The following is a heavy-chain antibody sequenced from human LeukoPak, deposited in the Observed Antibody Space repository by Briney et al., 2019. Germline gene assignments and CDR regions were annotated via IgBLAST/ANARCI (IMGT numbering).Heavy chain of an antibody. J-gene: IGHJ4*02. CDR2: IYTSGST. D-gene: IGHD3-22*01. V-gene: IGHV4-4*07. CDR3: ASLYYDDPTTLDY. CDR1: GGSISSYY. Sequence: SETLSLTCTVSGGSISSYYWIWIRQPAGKGLEWIGRIYTSGSTNYNPSLKSRVTMSVDTSKNQFSLKLSSVTAADTAVYYCASLYYDDPTTLDYWGQGTLVTVPS.